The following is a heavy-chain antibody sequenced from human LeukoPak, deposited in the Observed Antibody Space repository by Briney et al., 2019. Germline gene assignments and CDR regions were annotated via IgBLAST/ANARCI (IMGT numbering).Heavy chain of an antibody. CDR2: ISSSSSYI. CDR1: GFTFSSYS. CDR3: AKAVSSIQLWPYFDY. V-gene: IGHV3-21*04. Sequence: GGSLRLSCAASGFTFSSYSMNWVRQAPGKGLEWVSSISSSSSYIYYADSVKGRFTISRDNAKNSLYLQMNSLRAEDMALYYCAKAVSSIQLWPYFDYWGQGTLVTVSS. J-gene: IGHJ4*02. D-gene: IGHD5-18*01.